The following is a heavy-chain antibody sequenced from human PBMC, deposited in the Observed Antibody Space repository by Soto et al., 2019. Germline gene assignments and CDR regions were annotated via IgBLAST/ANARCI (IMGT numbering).Heavy chain of an antibody. CDR1: GFSFSSYG. J-gene: IGHJ4*02. Sequence: QVQMVESGGGVVQPGRSLRLSCAASGFSFSSYGLQWVRQAPGKGLDWVALISHDTKNKYYADSVKGRSTISRDNSKNTLYLEMNSLRPEDTAVYYCVAGYYFGDYWGQGTLVIVSS. CDR3: VAGYYFGDY. D-gene: IGHD3-22*01. V-gene: IGHV3-30*03. CDR2: ISHDTKNK.